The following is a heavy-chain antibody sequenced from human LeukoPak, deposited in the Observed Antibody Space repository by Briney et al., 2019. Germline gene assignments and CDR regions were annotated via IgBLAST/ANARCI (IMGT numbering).Heavy chain of an antibody. V-gene: IGHV3-11*01. J-gene: IGHJ4*02. D-gene: IGHD2-8*02. Sequence: GGSLRLSCAASEFTFSDYYMSWIRQAPGKGLEWVSYISSRGDTIYYADSVKGRFTISRDNSKNTLYLQMNSLRAEDTAMYYCAKTPLATCTGVKCYPFDCWGQGTLVTVSS. CDR1: EFTFSDYY. CDR3: AKTPLATCTGVKCYPFDC. CDR2: ISSRGDTI.